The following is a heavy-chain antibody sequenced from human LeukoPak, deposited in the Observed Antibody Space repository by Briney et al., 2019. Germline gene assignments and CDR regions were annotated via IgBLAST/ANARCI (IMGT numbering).Heavy chain of an antibody. CDR2: IKQDGSEK. J-gene: IGHJ4*02. Sequence: GGSPRLSCAASGFTFSSYWMSWVRQAPGKGLEWVANIKQDGSEKYYLDSVKGRFTISRDNAKNSLFLQMNSLRVEDTAVYYCASSRGFDYWGQGTLVTVSS. CDR3: ASSRGFDY. D-gene: IGHD3-16*01. CDR1: GFTFSSYW. V-gene: IGHV3-7*01.